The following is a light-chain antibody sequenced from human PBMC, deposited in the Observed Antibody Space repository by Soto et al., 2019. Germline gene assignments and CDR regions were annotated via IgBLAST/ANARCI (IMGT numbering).Light chain of an antibody. CDR1: QSVSSSY. CDR2: GAS. Sequence: ESVLTQSPGTLSLSPGARATLSCRASQSVSSSYLAWYQQKPGQAPRLLIYGASSRATGIPDRFSGSGSGTDFTLTISRLEPEDFAVYYCQQYGSFPITFGQGTRLEIK. J-gene: IGKJ5*01. V-gene: IGKV3-20*01. CDR3: QQYGSFPIT.